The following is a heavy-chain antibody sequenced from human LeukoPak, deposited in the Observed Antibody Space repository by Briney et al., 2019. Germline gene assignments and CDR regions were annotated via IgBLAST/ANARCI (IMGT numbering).Heavy chain of an antibody. J-gene: IGHJ4*02. D-gene: IGHD1-26*01. V-gene: IGHV4-39*01. CDR2: IYYSGST. CDR1: GGSISSSSYY. CDR3: ASPSWELLSLDH. Sequence: PSETLSLTCTVSGGSISSSSYYWGWIRQPPGKGLEWIGSIYYSGSTYYNPSLKSRVTISVDTSKNQFSLKLSSVTAADTAVYYCASPSWELLSLDHWGQGTLVTVSS.